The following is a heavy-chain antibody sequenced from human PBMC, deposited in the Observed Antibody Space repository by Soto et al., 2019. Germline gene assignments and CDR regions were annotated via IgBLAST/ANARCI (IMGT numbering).Heavy chain of an antibody. CDR3: ARDSLGTETTSWLDP. CDR2: ISAYNGDT. V-gene: IGHV1-18*04. CDR1: GYTFTNYG. J-gene: IGHJ5*02. Sequence: QVQLVQSGAEVKKPGASVKVSCKASGYTFTNYGISWVRQAPGQGLEWMGWISAYNGDTIYAQKVQGRVTMTTDTSTSTAYMELRSLRSDDTAMYYCARDSLGTETTSWLDPWGQGTLVTVSS. D-gene: IGHD4-4*01.